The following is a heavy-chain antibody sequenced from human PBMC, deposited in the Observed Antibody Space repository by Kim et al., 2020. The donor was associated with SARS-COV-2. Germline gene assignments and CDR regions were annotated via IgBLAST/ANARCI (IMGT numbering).Heavy chain of an antibody. J-gene: IGHJ6*02. D-gene: IGHD6-13*01. V-gene: IGHV3-43*02. CDR1: GFTFDDYA. CDR2: ISGDGGST. CDR3: AKETFYSSRWYVTSNGMYV. Sequence: GGSLRLSCAASGFTFDDYAMHWVRQAPGKGLEWVSLISGDGGSTYYADSVKGRFTISRDNSKNSLYLQMNSLRTEDTALYYCAKETFYSSRWYVTSNGMYVWGQGTTVTVSS.